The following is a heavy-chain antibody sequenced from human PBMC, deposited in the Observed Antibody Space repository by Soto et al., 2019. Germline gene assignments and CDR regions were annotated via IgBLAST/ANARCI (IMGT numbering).Heavy chain of an antibody. J-gene: IGHJ5*02. D-gene: IGHD3-16*02. CDR3: VRISYQLPSSVLWLDP. V-gene: IGHV4-34*01. CDR1: GGFLSESY. Sequence: SETLSLTCAVYGGFLSESYWTWIRQPPGKGLEWIGEINHVGGTNYNPSLKSRVAMSVDTSQNQFSLRLISVTAADTAMYFCVRISYQLPSSVLWLDPWGQGTPVTVSS. CDR2: INHVGGT.